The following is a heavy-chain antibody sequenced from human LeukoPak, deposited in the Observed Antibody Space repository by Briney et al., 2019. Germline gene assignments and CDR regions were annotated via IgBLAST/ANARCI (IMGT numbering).Heavy chain of an antibody. CDR3: ARAPGGMVV. CDR2: IYNTSST. Sequence: SETLSLTCTVSGGSISSGDYYWSWIRQPPGKGLEWIGYIYNTSSTYYNPSLKSRVTITVDTSKNQYSLKLSSVTAAITAEYYCARAPGGMVVWGQGTTVTVSS. V-gene: IGHV4-30-4*01. J-gene: IGHJ6*02. CDR1: GGSISSGDYY.